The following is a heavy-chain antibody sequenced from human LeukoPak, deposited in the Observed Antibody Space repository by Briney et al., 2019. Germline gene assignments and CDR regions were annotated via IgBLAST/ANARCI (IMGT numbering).Heavy chain of an antibody. CDR2: INHSGST. Sequence: PSETLSLTCAVYGGSFSGYYWSWIRQPPGKGLEWIGEINHSGSTNYNPSLKSRVTISVDTSKNQFSLKLSSVTAADTAVYYCARGPGDYSSSLKYYFDYWGQGTLVTVSS. D-gene: IGHD6-6*01. CDR1: GGSFSGYY. V-gene: IGHV4-34*01. CDR3: ARGPGDYSSSLKYYFDY. J-gene: IGHJ4*02.